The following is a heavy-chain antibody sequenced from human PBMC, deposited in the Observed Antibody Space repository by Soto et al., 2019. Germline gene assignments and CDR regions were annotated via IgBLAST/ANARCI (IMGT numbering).Heavy chain of an antibody. Sequence: GGSLRLSCAASAFTFSNHWFHWVRQAPGKGLEWVAVISYDGSNKYYADSVKGRFTISRDNAKNSLYLQMNSLRAEDTAVYYCASGEGSRALLVDYWGQGTLVTVSS. CDR1: AFTFSNHW. CDR2: ISYDGSNK. J-gene: IGHJ4*02. CDR3: ASGEGSRALLVDY. D-gene: IGHD3-10*01. V-gene: IGHV3-30-3*01.